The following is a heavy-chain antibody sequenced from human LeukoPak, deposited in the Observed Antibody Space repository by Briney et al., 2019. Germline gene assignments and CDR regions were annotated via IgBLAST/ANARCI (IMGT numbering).Heavy chain of an antibody. CDR3: VRDLSPRN. J-gene: IGHJ4*02. CDR1: GIPFSSSW. V-gene: IGHV3-74*01. CDR2: STNDGTST. Sequence: PGGSLRLSCAASGIPFSSSWMHWVRQAPGKARLWVARSTNDGTSTTYADSVEGRLTISRDNAKNTLFLQMNSLRAEDTAVYYCVRDLSPRNWGQGTLVTVSS.